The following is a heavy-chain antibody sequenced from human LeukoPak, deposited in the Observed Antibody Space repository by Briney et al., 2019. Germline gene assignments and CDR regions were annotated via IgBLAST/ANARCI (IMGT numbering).Heavy chain of an antibody. CDR3: ARDLLIGGELSPYGMDV. J-gene: IGHJ6*02. D-gene: IGHD1-26*01. V-gene: IGHV3-23*01. CDR2: ISGSGGST. Sequence: GGSLRLSCAASGFTFSSYAMSWVRQAPGKGLEWVSAISGSGGSTYYADSVKGRFTISRDNSKNTLYLQMNSLRAEDTAVYYCARDLLIGGELSPYGMDVWGQGTTVTVSS. CDR1: GFTFSSYA.